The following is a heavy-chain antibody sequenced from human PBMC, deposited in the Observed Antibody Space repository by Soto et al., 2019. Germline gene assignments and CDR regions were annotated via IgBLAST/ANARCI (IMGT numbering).Heavy chain of an antibody. CDR1: GYTFTSYD. CDR3: ARNCGGDCYYYYGMDV. CDR2: MNPNSGNT. Sequence: QVQLVQSGAEVKKPGASVKVSCKASGYTFTSYDINWVRQATGQGLEWMGWMNPNSGNTGYAQKFQGRVTMTGNTSISTAYMELSSLRSEDTAVYYCARNCGGDCYYYYGMDVWGQGTTVTVSS. D-gene: IGHD2-21*02. J-gene: IGHJ6*02. V-gene: IGHV1-8*01.